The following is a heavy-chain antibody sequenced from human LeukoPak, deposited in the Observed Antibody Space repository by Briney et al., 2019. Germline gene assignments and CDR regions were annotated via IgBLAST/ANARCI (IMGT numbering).Heavy chain of an antibody. CDR1: GFTFTNAW. CDR3: ARNSHPRRALGFDY. Sequence: PGGSLRLSCVDSGFTFTNAWMSWIRQPPGKGLEWIGEINHSGSTNYNPSLKSRVTISVDTSKNQFSLKLSSVTAADTAVYYCARNSHPRRALGFDYWGQGTLVTVSS. J-gene: IGHJ4*02. D-gene: IGHD7-27*01. V-gene: IGHV4-34*01. CDR2: INHSGST.